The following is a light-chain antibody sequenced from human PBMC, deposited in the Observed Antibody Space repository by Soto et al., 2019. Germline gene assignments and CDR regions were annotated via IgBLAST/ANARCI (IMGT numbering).Light chain of an antibody. CDR1: QSVVTY. CDR2: GAS. Sequence: DIQMTQSPSSLSASVGDTVTVTCRASQSVVTYLNWYQQKPGKAPELLIYGASSLQSGVPSRFSGSGSRSDFTLTIKGLQPEDFATYYCQQSYRSPYTFGQGTKVDI. V-gene: IGKV1-39*01. CDR3: QQSYRSPYT. J-gene: IGKJ2*01.